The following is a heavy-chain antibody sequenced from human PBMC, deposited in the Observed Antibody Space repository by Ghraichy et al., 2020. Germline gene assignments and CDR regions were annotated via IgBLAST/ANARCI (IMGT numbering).Heavy chain of an antibody. CDR2: IKQDGSEK. CDR1: GFTFSSYW. Sequence: GGSLRLSCAASGFTFSSYWMSWVRQAPGKGLEWVANIKQDGSEKYYVDSVKGRFTISRDNAKNSLYLQMNSLRAEDTAVYYCARYRRFLEWSNSGNSGYWGQGTLVTVSS. CDR3: ARYRRFLEWSNSGNSGY. D-gene: IGHD3-3*01. J-gene: IGHJ4*02. V-gene: IGHV3-7*01.